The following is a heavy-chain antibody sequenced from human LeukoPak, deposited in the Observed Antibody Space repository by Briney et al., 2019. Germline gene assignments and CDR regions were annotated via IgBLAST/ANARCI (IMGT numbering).Heavy chain of an antibody. V-gene: IGHV4-59*11. CDR1: GGSIRSHY. J-gene: IGHJ4*02. Sequence: PSETLSLTCSVSGGSIRSHYWNWIRQPPGKGLEWLGHIYYSGSTYYNPSLKSRITISVDTSKNQFSRRLSSVTAADTAVYYCARERWEGGSYVMGFDYWGQGALVTVSS. CDR3: ARERWEGGSYVMGFDY. CDR2: IYYSGST. D-gene: IGHD1-26*01.